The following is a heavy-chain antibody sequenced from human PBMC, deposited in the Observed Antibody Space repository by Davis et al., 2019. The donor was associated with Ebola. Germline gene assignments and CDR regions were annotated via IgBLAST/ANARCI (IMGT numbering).Heavy chain of an antibody. J-gene: IGHJ4*02. Sequence: GGSLRLSCAASGFLVSNNYINWVRQVPGKGMEWVAAIYSGGSAHYRDSVKGRFTISRDNSKNTLILQMSSLRAEDTAVYYCVRQYSTVWYHYDYFDYWGQGILVTVSS. CDR1: GFLVSNNY. CDR3: VRQYSTVWYHYDYFDY. D-gene: IGHD6-19*01. CDR2: IYSGGSA. V-gene: IGHV3-66*04.